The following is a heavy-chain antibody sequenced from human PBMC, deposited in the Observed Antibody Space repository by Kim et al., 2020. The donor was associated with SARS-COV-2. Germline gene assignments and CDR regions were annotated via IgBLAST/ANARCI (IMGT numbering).Heavy chain of an antibody. D-gene: IGHD5-18*01. Sequence: SQTLSLTCAISGDRVSSNSAAWHWLRQSPSRGLEWLGRTYYRSKWYNDYAVSVKSRITINPDTSKNQFSLQLNSVTPEDTAVYYCAREATAMADYWGQGTLVTVSS. CDR3: AREATAMADY. J-gene: IGHJ4*02. V-gene: IGHV6-1*01. CDR1: GDRVSSNSAA. CDR2: TYYRSKWYN.